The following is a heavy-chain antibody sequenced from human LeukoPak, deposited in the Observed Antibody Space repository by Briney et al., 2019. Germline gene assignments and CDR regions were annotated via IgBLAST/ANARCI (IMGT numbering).Heavy chain of an antibody. D-gene: IGHD5-12*01. Sequence: PGGSLRLSCAASGFTISTYYMSWVRQAPGKGLEWVSVVYSGGSTNYADSVKGRFTISRDNSKNTLYLQMNSLRAEDTAVYYCARSDIVATIAGFYFDYWGQGTLVTVSS. J-gene: IGHJ4*02. CDR2: VYSGGST. CDR3: ARSDIVATIAGFYFDY. V-gene: IGHV3-53*05. CDR1: GFTISTYY.